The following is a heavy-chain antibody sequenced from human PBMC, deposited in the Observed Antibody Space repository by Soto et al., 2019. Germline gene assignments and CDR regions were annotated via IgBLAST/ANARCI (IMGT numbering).Heavy chain of an antibody. Sequence: QVQLVESGGGLVKPGGSLRLSCAASGFTFSDYYMSWIRQAPGKGLEWVSYISSSGSTIYYADSVKCRFTISKDNAKNSLYLQMNSLRAEDTAVYYCARDATYYDFWSGYSTKNWFDPWGQGTLVTVSS. CDR3: ARDATYYDFWSGYSTKNWFDP. J-gene: IGHJ5*02. V-gene: IGHV3-11*01. D-gene: IGHD3-3*01. CDR2: ISSSGSTI. CDR1: GFTFSDYY.